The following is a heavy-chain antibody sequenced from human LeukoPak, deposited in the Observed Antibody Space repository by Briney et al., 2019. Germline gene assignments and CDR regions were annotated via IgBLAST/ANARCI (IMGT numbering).Heavy chain of an antibody. D-gene: IGHD3-16*01. CDR3: ARYRRGFFQDY. CDR2: ISSSGSTI. V-gene: IGHV3-48*03. Sequence: QPGGSLGLSCAASGFTFSSYEMNWVRQAPGKGLEWVSYISSSGSTIYYADSVKGRFTISRDNAKNSLYLQMNSLRAEDTAIYYCARYRRGFFQDYWGQGTLVTVSS. J-gene: IGHJ4*02. CDR1: GFTFSSYE.